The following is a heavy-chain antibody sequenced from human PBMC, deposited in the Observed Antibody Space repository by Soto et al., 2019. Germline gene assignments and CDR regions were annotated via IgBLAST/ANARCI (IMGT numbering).Heavy chain of an antibody. Sequence: GASVKVSCKASGGTFSSYAISWVRQAPGQGLEWMGGIIPIFGTANYAQKFQGRVTITADESTSTAYMELSSLRSEDTAVYYCAGRVATCSGCALGYWGQGTLVTVSS. D-gene: IGHD2-15*01. J-gene: IGHJ4*02. CDR3: AGRVATCSGCALGY. CDR1: GGTFSSYA. CDR2: IIPIFGTA. V-gene: IGHV1-69*13.